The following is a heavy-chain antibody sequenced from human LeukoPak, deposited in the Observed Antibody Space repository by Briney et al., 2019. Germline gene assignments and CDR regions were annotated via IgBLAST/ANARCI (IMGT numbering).Heavy chain of an antibody. CDR3: SRDLVTGRTVY. D-gene: IGHD1-26*01. CDR2: IRSKAYGGAT. CDR1: GFTFGDYA. V-gene: IGHV3-49*04. Sequence: PGRSLRLSCTASGFTFGDYAMSWVRQAPGKGLEWVGFIRSKAYGGATEYAASVKGRFTISRDDSKSIAYPQMNSLKTEDTAVYYCSRDLVTGRTVYWGQGTLVTVSS. J-gene: IGHJ4*02.